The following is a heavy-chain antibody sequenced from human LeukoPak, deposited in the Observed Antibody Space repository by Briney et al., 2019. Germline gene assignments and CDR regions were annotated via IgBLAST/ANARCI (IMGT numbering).Heavy chain of an antibody. J-gene: IGHJ4*02. D-gene: IGHD2-21*02. CDR1: GFSFSDYY. CDR3: VRDNAVATTIY. Sequence: PGGSLRLSCAASGFSFSDYYMSWIRQAPGKGLEWLSYISSRDSTVDYADSVKGRFTISRDNAKNSLYLQMSSLRAEDTAMYYCVRDNAVATTIYWGQGTLVTVSS. V-gene: IGHV3-11*01. CDR2: ISSRDSTV.